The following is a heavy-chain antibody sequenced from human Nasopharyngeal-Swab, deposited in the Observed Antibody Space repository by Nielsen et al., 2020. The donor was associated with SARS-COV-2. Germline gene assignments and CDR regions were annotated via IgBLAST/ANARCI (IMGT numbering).Heavy chain of an antibody. Sequence: EGSLRLSCAASGFTFDDYGMSWVRQAPGKGLEWVSGINWNGGSTGYADSVKGRFTISRDNSKNTLYLQMNSLRAEDTAVYYCANLAAAGGIDAFDIWGQGTMVTVSS. CDR3: ANLAAAGGIDAFDI. V-gene: IGHV3-20*04. CDR2: INWNGGST. D-gene: IGHD6-13*01. J-gene: IGHJ3*02. CDR1: GFTFDDYG.